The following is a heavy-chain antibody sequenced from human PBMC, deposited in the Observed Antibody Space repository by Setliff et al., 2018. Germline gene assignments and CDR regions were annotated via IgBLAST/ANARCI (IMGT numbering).Heavy chain of an antibody. CDR2: ISDDGGGI. CDR3: VKDRVPDGVWDFDF. J-gene: IGHJ4*02. V-gene: IGHV3-23*01. Sequence: GGSLRLSCAASGFAFNNYPMGWVRQAPGKGLEWVSGISDDGGGIFYADSVKGRFTISRDNSRNTLYLQMNSLRVEDTALYYCVKDRVPDGVWDFDFWGQGTLVTVSS. D-gene: IGHD4-17*01. CDR1: GFAFNNYP.